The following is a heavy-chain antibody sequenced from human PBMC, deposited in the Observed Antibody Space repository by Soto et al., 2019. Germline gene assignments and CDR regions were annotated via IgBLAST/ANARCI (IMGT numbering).Heavy chain of an antibody. V-gene: IGHV4-39*01. J-gene: IGHJ5*02. Sequence: NPSETLSLTCTVSGGSISSSSYYWGWIRQPPGKGLEWIGSLYYSGSTYYNPSLKSRVTISVDTSKNQFSLKLSSVTAADTAVYYCARTKRIYYYDSSAFYYVHNWFDPWGQGTLVTVSS. D-gene: IGHD3-22*01. CDR2: LYYSGST. CDR1: GGSISSSSYY. CDR3: ARTKRIYYYDSSAFYYVHNWFDP.